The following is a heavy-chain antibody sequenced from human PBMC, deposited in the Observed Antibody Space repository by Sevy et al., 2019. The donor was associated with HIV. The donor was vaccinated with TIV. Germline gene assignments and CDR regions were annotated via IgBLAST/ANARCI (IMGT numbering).Heavy chain of an antibody. J-gene: IGHJ5*02. D-gene: IGHD1-20*01. CDR3: AKDSYYITGNWFDP. V-gene: IGHV3-23*01. CDR2: ISGSGGST. Sequence: GGSLRLSCAASGFTFSDYYMSWIRQAPGKGLEWVSAISGSGGSTYYADSVKGRFTISRDNSKNTLYLQMNSLRAEDTAVYYCAKDSYYITGNWFDPWGQGTLVTVSS. CDR1: GFTFSDYY.